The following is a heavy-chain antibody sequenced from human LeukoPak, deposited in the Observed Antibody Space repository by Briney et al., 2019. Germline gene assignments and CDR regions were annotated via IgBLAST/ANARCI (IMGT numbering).Heavy chain of an antibody. D-gene: IGHD2-21*01. CDR1: GFTFTSFA. V-gene: IGHV1-58*01. CDR2: IVVGSGNT. Sequence: PSASVKVSRKASGFTFTSFAVQWVRQARGQRLEWIGWIVVGSGNTNYAQKFQERVTITRDMSTSTAYMELSSLRSEDTAVYYCAGGFVVNFDPWGQGTLVTVSS. J-gene: IGHJ5*02. CDR3: AGGFVVNFDP.